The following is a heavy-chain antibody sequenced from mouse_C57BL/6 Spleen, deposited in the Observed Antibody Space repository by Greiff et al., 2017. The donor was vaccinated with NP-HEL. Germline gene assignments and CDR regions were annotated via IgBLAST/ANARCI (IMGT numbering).Heavy chain of an antibody. D-gene: IGHD1-1*01. V-gene: IGHV1-55*01. CDR2: IYPGSGST. CDR3: ARGHYYYGSSHWYFDV. CDR1: GYTFTSYW. J-gene: IGHJ1*03. Sequence: QVQLQQPGAELVKPGASVKMSCKASGYTFTSYWITWVKQRPGQGLEWIGDIYPGSGSTNYNEKFKSKATLTVDTSSSTAYMQLSSLTSEDSAVYYCARGHYYYGSSHWYFDVWGTGTTVTVSS.